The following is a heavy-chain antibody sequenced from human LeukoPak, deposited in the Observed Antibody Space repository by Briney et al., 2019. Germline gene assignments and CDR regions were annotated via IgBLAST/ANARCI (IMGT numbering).Heavy chain of an antibody. CDR2: INPNSGGT. Sequence: ASVKVFCKASGYTFTDYYMHWVRQAPGQGLEWMGWINPNSGGTNYAQKFQDKVTMTRDTSITTAYMEVSRLRSDDTAVYHCARGGHRSGWSNLDYWGQGTLVTVSS. CDR1: GYTFTDYY. CDR3: ARGGHRSGWSNLDY. V-gene: IGHV1-2*02. J-gene: IGHJ4*02. D-gene: IGHD6-19*01.